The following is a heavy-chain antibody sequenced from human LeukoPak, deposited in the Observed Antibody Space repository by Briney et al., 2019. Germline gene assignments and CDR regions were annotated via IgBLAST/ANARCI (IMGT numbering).Heavy chain of an antibody. CDR3: ARHQPGAPLDY. CDR2: ISSSSSTI. CDR1: GFTFSSYS. D-gene: IGHD4-17*01. J-gene: IGHJ4*02. V-gene: IGHV3-48*04. Sequence: GGSLRLSCAASGFTFSSYSMNWVRQAPGKGLEWVSYISSSSSTIYYADSVKGRFTISRDNAKNSLYLQMNSLRAEDTAVYYCARHQPGAPLDYWGQGTLVTVSS.